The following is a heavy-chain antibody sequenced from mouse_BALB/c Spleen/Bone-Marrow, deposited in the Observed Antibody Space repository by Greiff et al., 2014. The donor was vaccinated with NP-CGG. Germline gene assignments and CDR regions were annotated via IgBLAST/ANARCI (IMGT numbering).Heavy chain of an antibody. CDR1: GYTFTSYW. V-gene: IGHV1-87*01. CDR3: ARDEHYFDY. J-gene: IGHJ2*01. Sequence: QVQLQQSEAELARPGASVKLSCKASGYTFTSYWMQWVKQRPGQGLEWIGAIYPGGGDTRYTQKFKGKATLTADKSSSTAYMQLSSLASEDSAVYYCARDEHYFDYWGQGTTLTVSS. CDR2: IYPGGGDT.